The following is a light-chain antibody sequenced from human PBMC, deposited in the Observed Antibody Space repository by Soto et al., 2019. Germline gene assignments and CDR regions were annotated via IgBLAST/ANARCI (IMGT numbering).Light chain of an antibody. V-gene: IGKV3-20*01. J-gene: IGKJ1*01. CDR3: QQYGNSPWT. CDR2: GAS. Sequence: EIVLTQSPGTLSLSPGERATLSCRASQSVSSSYLAWYQQKPGQAPRLLIYGASNRATGIPDRFSGSGSGTDFILTISRLEPEDFAVYYCQQYGNSPWTFGQGTKVEI. CDR1: QSVSSSY.